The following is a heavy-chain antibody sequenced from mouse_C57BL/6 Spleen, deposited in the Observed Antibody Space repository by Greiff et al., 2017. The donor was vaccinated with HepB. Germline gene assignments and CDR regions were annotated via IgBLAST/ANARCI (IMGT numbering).Heavy chain of an antibody. CDR1: GYTFTDYN. CDR3: ERDYGSSCMDY. J-gene: IGHJ4*01. Sequence: VQLQQSGPELVKPGASVKIPCKASGYTFTDYNMDWVKQSHGKSLEWIGDINPNNGGTNYNQKFKGKATLTVDKSSSTAYMELRSLTSEDTAVYYCERDYGSSCMDYWGQGTSVTVSA. V-gene: IGHV1-18*01. D-gene: IGHD1-1*01. CDR2: INPNNGGT.